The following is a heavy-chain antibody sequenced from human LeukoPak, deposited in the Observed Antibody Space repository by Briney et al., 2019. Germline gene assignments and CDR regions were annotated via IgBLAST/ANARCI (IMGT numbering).Heavy chain of an antibody. CDR3: ARDPRGIAVAGTPLNWFDP. J-gene: IGHJ5*02. Sequence: SVKVSCKASGGTFSSYAISWVRQAPGQGLEWMGRSIPILGIANYAQKFQGRVTITADKSTSTAYMELSSLRSEDTAVYYCARDPRGIAVAGTPLNWFDPWGQGTLVTVSS. V-gene: IGHV1-69*04. CDR2: SIPILGIA. CDR1: GGTFSSYA. D-gene: IGHD6-19*01.